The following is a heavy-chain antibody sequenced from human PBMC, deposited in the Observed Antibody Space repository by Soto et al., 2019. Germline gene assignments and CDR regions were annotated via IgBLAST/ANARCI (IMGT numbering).Heavy chain of an antibody. V-gene: IGHV5-51*01. CDR2: IYPSDSDT. CDR1: TNYG. CDR3: ASQCIRGADMAV. D-gene: IGHD3-3*02. Sequence: TNYGSCWVLQKPGKGLEWMGIIYPSDSDTRYSPSFQGQVTISADKSISTAYLQWSSLKASDTAMYSCASQCIRGADMAVRGHGTTVPVS. J-gene: IGHJ6*02.